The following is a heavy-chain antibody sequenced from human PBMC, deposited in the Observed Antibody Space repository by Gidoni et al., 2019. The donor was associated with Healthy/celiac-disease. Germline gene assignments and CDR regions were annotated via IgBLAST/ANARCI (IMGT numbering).Heavy chain of an antibody. Sequence: QVTLKESGPVLVKPTETLTLPCTVSGFSLSNARMGVSWIRQPPGQALEWLAHMFSNDEKSYSTSLKSRLTISKDTAKSQVVLTMTNMDPVDTATYYCARRHYDLWSGYLYFDYWGQGTLVTVSS. J-gene: IGHJ4*02. CDR3: ARRHYDLWSGYLYFDY. CDR2: MFSNDEK. CDR1: GFSLSNARMG. V-gene: IGHV2-26*01. D-gene: IGHD3-3*01.